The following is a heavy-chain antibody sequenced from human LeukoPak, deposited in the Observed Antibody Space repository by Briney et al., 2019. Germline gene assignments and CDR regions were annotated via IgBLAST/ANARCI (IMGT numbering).Heavy chain of an antibody. V-gene: IGHV6-1*01. CDR1: GDSVSSNSAA. CDR2: TYFRSKWYN. J-gene: IGHJ4*02. CDR3: ARTYGGNCDY. D-gene: IGHD4-23*01. Sequence: SQTLSLTCAISGDSVSSNSAAWNWIRQSPARGFEWLGRTYFRSKWYNDYAASVKSRVTVSPDTSKHHFSLQLSSVTLEDTAVYYCARTYGGNCDYWGQGTLVTVSS.